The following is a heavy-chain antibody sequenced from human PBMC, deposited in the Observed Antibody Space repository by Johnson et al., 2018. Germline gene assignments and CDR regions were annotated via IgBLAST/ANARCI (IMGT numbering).Heavy chain of an antibody. CDR2: IRSKANNYAI. J-gene: IGHJ1*01. CDR1: GFSFSGSP. V-gene: IGHV3-73*02. Sequence: EELRESGGGLVQAGGSLELSCAASGFSFSGSPMHWVRQASGKGLEWVCRIRSKANNYAIAYGASVKGRFTISSEDSNNTGYLKMNSLKTEDTAVYYCTRSYYSGTYFSWGQGTRVTVSS. D-gene: IGHD1-26*01. CDR3: TRSYYSGTYFS.